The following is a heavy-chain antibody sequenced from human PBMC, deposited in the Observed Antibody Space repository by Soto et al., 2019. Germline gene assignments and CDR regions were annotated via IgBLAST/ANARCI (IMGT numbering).Heavy chain of an antibody. CDR2: INAGNGNT. CDR1: GYTFTSYA. CDR3: ARDRVAAAGKGDN. Sequence: QVQLVQSGAEVKKPGASVKVSCKASGYTFTSYAMHWVRQAPGQRLEWMGWINAGNGNTKYSQKFQGRVTITRDTSASTAYMELSSLRSEDTTVYYCARDRVAAAGKGDNWGQGTLVTVSS. D-gene: IGHD6-13*01. J-gene: IGHJ4*02. V-gene: IGHV1-3*01.